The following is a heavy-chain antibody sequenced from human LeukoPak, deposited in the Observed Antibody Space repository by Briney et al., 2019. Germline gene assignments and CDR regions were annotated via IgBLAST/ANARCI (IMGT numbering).Heavy chain of an antibody. Sequence: GGSLRLSCAASGFTFSYYGMHWVRQAPGKGLEWVAVISYDASAEDYADFVKGRFTISRDDSKNTLYLQLNSLRAEDTALYYCARDRGSYDLGDDAFDIWGQGTMVTVSS. CDR3: ARDRGSYDLGDDAFDI. CDR2: ISYDASAE. CDR1: GFTFSYYG. D-gene: IGHD3/OR15-3a*01. V-gene: IGHV3-30*06. J-gene: IGHJ3*02.